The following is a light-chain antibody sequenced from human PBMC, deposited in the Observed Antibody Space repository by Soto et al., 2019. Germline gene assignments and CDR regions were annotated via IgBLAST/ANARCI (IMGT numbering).Light chain of an antibody. CDR2: AAS. Sequence: DIQMTQSPSTLSASVGDRVTIACRPSQSIDNLLDWYQQKPGKAPNLLIYAASSLQSGVSSRFSGSGSGTDCTLTIGSLQPDDSATYYCQQSYSHPYTFGQGTKVDIK. V-gene: IGKV1-39*01. CDR3: QQSYSHPYT. CDR1: QSIDNL. J-gene: IGKJ2*01.